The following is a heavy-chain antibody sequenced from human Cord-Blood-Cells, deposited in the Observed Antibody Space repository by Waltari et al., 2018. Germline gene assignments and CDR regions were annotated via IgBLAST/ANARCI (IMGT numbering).Heavy chain of an antibody. V-gene: IGHV1-69*06. Sequence: QVQLVQSGAEVKKPGSSVKVSCKSPGGTFSSYAISWVGPASGQGLEWMGGIIPIFGTANYAQKFQGRVTITADKSTSTAYMELSSLRSEDTAVYYCAVTIFGVVINPAFDYWGQGTLVTVSS. D-gene: IGHD3-3*01. CDR1: GGTFSSYA. CDR3: AVTIFGVVINPAFDY. J-gene: IGHJ4*02. CDR2: IIPIFGTA.